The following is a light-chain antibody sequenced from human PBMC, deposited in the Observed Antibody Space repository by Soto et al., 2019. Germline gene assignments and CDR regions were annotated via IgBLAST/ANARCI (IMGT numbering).Light chain of an antibody. CDR2: TAS. CDR3: QQANSFPLT. Sequence: DLQMTQSPSSVSASVGDRVTITCRASQDISTWLAWYQQKPGKAPKLLIFTASSLLSGVPSRFSGSGSGTDFTLTISSLQPEDFGTYYCQQANSFPLTFGGGTKVEIK. V-gene: IGKV1-12*01. J-gene: IGKJ4*01. CDR1: QDISTW.